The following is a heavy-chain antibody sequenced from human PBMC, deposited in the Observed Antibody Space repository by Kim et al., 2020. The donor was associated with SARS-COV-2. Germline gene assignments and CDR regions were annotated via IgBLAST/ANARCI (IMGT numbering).Heavy chain of an antibody. D-gene: IGHD3-10*01. CDR1: GFTFSAYA. CDR3: AKAAVEFGALTRFDY. J-gene: IGHJ4*02. CDR2: ITAGGST. Sequence: GGSLRLSCAASGFTFSAYAMTWVRQAPGRGLEWVSSITAGGSTYYIESVKGRFTISRDNSKNTLHLQMSSLRAEDTAVYYCAKAAVEFGALTRFDYWGQGTLVTVSS. V-gene: IGHV3-23*01.